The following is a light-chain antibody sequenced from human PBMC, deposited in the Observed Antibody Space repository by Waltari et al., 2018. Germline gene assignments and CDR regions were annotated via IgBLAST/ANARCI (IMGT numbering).Light chain of an antibody. CDR3: CSYGGSYTWV. Sequence: QSALTQPRSVSGSPGQSVTISCTGTSNDIGFYNYVSWYQQHPGNAPKVLIYDVTKRPSAVPDRFAGSKSGNTASLTISGLQAEDEADYYCCSYGGSYTWVFGGGTWLTVL. CDR2: DVT. J-gene: IGLJ3*02. CDR1: SNDIGFYNY. V-gene: IGLV2-11*01.